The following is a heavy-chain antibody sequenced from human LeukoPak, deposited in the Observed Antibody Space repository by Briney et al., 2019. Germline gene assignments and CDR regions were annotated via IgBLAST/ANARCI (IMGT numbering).Heavy chain of an antibody. J-gene: IGHJ4*02. Sequence: GGSLRLSCAASGFTFDDYAMHWVRQAPGKGLEWVSGISWNSGSIGYADSVKGRFTISRDNAKNSLYLQMNSLRAEDTALYYCAKDLRIAAADGYFDYWGQGTLVTVSS. CDR2: ISWNSGSI. D-gene: IGHD6-13*01. CDR1: GFTFDDYA. CDR3: AKDLRIAAADGYFDY. V-gene: IGHV3-9*01.